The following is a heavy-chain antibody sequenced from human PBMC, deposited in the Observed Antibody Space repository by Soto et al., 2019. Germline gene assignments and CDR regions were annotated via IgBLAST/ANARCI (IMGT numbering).Heavy chain of an antibody. D-gene: IGHD1-20*01. CDR3: ARGTLSRGRYFDY. J-gene: IGHJ4*02. V-gene: IGHV4-30-4*01. CDR2: IYYSGST. CDR1: GGSISSGDYY. Sequence: PSETLSLTCTVSGGSISSGDYYWSCIRQPPGKGLEWIGYIYYSGSTYYNPSLKSRVTISVDTSKNQFSLKLSSVTAADTAVYYCARGTLSRGRYFDYWGQGTLVTVSS.